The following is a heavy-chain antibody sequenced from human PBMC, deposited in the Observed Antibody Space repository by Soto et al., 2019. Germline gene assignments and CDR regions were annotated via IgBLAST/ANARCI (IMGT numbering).Heavy chain of an antibody. J-gene: IGHJ4*02. V-gene: IGHV3-23*01. CDR2: ISGSGGST. CDR3: AKESGLSSGWYPTN. Sequence: GGSLRLSCAASGCTFSSYAMSWVRQAPGKGLEWVSAISGSGGSTYYADSVKGRFTISRDNSKNTLYLQMNSLRAEDTAVYYCAKESGLSSGWYPTNWGQGTLVTVSS. D-gene: IGHD6-19*01. CDR1: GCTFSSYA.